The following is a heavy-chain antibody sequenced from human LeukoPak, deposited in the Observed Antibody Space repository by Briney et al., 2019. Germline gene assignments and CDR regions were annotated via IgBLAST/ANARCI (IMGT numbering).Heavy chain of an antibody. CDR1: GFTFSTYG. V-gene: IGHV3-33*01. CDR2: IWYDGSDK. J-gene: IGHJ1*01. CDR3: AREGFVVAAAGHVGYFQH. Sequence: GGSLRLSCAASGFTFSTYGMHWVRQAPGQGLEWVAVIWYDGSDKYYADSVKGRLTISRDNSKNTLYLQMSSLRAEDTAVYYCAREGFVVAAAGHVGYFQHWGQGTLVTVSS. D-gene: IGHD6-13*01.